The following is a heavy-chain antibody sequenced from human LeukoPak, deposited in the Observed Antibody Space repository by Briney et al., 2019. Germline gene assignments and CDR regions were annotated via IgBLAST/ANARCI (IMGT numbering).Heavy chain of an antibody. V-gene: IGHV4-30-4*01. J-gene: IGHJ4*02. CDR1: GGSISSGDYY. CDR2: IYYSGST. Sequence: PSETLSLTYTVSGGSISSGDYYWSWIRQPPGKGLEWIGYIYYSGSTYYNPSLKSRVTISVDTSKNQFSLKLSSVTAADTAVYYCARVRAYYDILTGYYRLPDHCDYWGQGTLVTVSS. CDR3: ARVRAYYDILTGYYRLPDHCDY. D-gene: IGHD3-9*01.